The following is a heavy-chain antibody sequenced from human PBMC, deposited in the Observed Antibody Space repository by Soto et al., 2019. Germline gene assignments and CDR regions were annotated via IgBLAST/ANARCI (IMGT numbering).Heavy chain of an antibody. CDR1: GCSFTTYW. J-gene: IGHJ5*02. CDR2: IYPGDSDT. CDR3: GPQLVAATPHPPAWFLT. V-gene: IGHV5-51*01. Sequence: GESRKISCKGSGCSFTTYWIGWVRQMPGKSLERMGIIYPGDSDTRYSPSFHAQVIISAHKSISTAYLQWSSLKASDTAMYYCGPQLVAATPHPPAWFLTLGPGTLLTVSS. D-gene: IGHD2-15*01.